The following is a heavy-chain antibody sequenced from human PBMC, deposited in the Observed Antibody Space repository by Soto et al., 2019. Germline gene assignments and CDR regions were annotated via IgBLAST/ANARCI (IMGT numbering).Heavy chain of an antibody. J-gene: IGHJ4*02. CDR2: INHSGST. Sequence: QVQLQQWGAGLLKPSETLSLTCAAYGGSFSGYYWSWIRQPPGKGLEWIGEINHSGSTNYNPSLKSRVTISVDTSKNQFSLKLSSVTAADTAVYYCARDYGGNVFDYWGQGTLVTVSS. D-gene: IGHD4-17*01. CDR3: ARDYGGNVFDY. V-gene: IGHV4-34*01. CDR1: GGSFSGYY.